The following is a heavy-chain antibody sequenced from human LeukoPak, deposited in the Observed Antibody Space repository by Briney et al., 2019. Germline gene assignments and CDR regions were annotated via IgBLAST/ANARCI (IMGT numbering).Heavy chain of an antibody. V-gene: IGHV4-34*01. CDR2: INHSGST. CDR1: GGSFSGYY. J-gene: IGHJ3*02. D-gene: IGHD2-2*01. CDR3: ARGANRLYCSSTSSIPRRCGAFDI. Sequence: SETLSLTCAVYGGSFSGYYWSWTRQPPGKGLEWIGEINHSGSTNYNPSLKSRVTISVDTSKNQFSLKLSSVTAADTAVYYCARGANRLYCSSTSSIPRRCGAFDIWGQGTMVTVSS.